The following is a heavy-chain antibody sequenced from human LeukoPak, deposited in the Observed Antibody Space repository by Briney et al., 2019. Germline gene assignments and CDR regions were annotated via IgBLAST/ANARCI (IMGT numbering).Heavy chain of an antibody. CDR3: ARAGLRIMPSSGRYSHFDY. CDR1: GFTFSSYS. CDR2: ISSSSSYI. J-gene: IGHJ4*02. Sequence: GGSLRLSCAASGFTFSSYSMNRVRQAPGKGLEWVSSISSSSSYIYYADSVKGRFTISRDNAKNSLYLQMNSLRAEDTAVYYCARAGLRIMPSSGRYSHFDYWGQGTLVTVSS. D-gene: IGHD6-19*01. V-gene: IGHV3-21*01.